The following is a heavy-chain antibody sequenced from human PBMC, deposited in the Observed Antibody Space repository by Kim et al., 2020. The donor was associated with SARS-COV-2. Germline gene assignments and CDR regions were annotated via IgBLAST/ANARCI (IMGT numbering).Heavy chain of an antibody. CDR3: ARRSANTGYCSSTSCRKPYLDY. D-gene: IGHD2-2*01. V-gene: IGHV4-34*01. CDR1: GGSFSGYY. Sequence: SETLSLTCAVYGGSFSGYYWSWIRQPPGKGLEWIGEINHSGSTNYNPSLKSRVTISVDTSKNQFSLKLSSVTAAATAVYYCARRSANTGYCSSTSCRKPYLDYWGQGTLVTVSS. CDR2: INHSGST. J-gene: IGHJ4*02.